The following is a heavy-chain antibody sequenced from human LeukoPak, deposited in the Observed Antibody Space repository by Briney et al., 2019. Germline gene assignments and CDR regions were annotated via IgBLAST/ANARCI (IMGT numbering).Heavy chain of an antibody. D-gene: IGHD3-10*01. J-gene: IGHJ5*02. CDR3: ARAGAWQIDP. CDR1: GGSISSSSYY. Sequence: SETLSLTCTVSGGSISSSSYYWGWIRQPPGKGLEWIGSIFYSGSTYYNPSLKSRVTISVDRSNNQFSLKLSSLTAADTAVYYCARAGAWQIDPWGQGTLVTVSS. V-gene: IGHV4-39*07. CDR2: IFYSGST.